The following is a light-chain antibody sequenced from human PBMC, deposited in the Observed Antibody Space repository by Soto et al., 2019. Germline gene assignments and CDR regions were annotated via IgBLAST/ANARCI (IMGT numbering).Light chain of an antibody. CDR3: QQRSNWPLT. J-gene: IGKJ4*01. CDR2: DAS. CDR1: QSVSSS. Sequence: EIVLIQSPATLSLSPGERATLSCRASQSVSSSLAWYQQKPGQAPRLLIYDASNRATGIPARFSGSGSGTDFTLTVSILEPEDFAVYYCQQRSNWPLTFGGGTKVDIK. V-gene: IGKV3-11*01.